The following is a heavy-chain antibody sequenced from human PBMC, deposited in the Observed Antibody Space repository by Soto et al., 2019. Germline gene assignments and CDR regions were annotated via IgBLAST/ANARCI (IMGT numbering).Heavy chain of an antibody. CDR2: IYHSGST. CDR3: ARDGYSSKGFDY. Sequence: SETLSLTCAVSGGSISSSNWWSWVRQPPGKGLEWIGEIYHSGSTNYNPSLKSRVTISVDKSKNQFSLKLSSVTAADTAVYYCARDGYSSKGFDYWGQGTLVTVYS. J-gene: IGHJ4*02. D-gene: IGHD6-13*01. CDR1: GGSISSSNW. V-gene: IGHV4-4*02.